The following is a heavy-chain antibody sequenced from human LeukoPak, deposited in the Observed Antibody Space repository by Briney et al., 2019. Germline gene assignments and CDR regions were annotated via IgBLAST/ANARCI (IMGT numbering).Heavy chain of an antibody. CDR3: ARAKQFFDY. Sequence: ASVKVSCKASGYTFNRYGISWVRQAPGQGLEWIGWISGSNGNTNYAQRFQGRVTMTTDSSTSAAYMELSRLRSDDTAVYYCARAKQFFDYWGQGTLVTVSS. CDR2: ISGSNGNT. D-gene: IGHD6-19*01. CDR1: GYTFNRYG. J-gene: IGHJ4*02. V-gene: IGHV1-18*01.